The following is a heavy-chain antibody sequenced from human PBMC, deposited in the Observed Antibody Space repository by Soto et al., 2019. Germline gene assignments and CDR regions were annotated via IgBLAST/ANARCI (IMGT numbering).Heavy chain of an antibody. V-gene: IGHV3-23*01. D-gene: IGHD2-15*01. Sequence: EVQLLESGGGLVQPGGSLRLSCAASGFILSSFAMSWVRQAPGKGLEWVSSISVSGGSTYYADSVKGRFTISRDNSKSTLYLQMNSLRAEDTAVYYCAKDPQNKIVVVVAALKYFDYWGQGTLVTVSS. CDR2: ISVSGGST. J-gene: IGHJ4*02. CDR1: GFILSSFA. CDR3: AKDPQNKIVVVVAALKYFDY.